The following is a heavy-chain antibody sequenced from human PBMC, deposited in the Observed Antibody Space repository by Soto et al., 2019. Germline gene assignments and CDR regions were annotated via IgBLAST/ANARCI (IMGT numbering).Heavy chain of an antibody. CDR3: AKDPYGDPYFPFDY. CDR1: GFTFSSYA. Sequence: EVQLLESGGGLVQPGGSLRLSCAASGFTFSSYAMSWVRQAPGKGLEWVSAISGSGGSTYYADSVKGRFTISRDNSKNTRYLQMNSLTAEDTAVYYCAKDPYGDPYFPFDYWGQGTLVTVSS. D-gene: IGHD4-17*01. J-gene: IGHJ4*02. CDR2: ISGSGGST. V-gene: IGHV3-23*01.